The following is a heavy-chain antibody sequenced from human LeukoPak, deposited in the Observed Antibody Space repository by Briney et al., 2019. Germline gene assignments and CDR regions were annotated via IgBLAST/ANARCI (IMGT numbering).Heavy chain of an antibody. CDR2: IYYRGST. CDR3: ARKEVVVLIAFDY. Sequence: SETLSLTCTVSGGSISSSNYYWGWIRQPPGKGLEWIGNIYYRGSTYYNPSLKSRVTISLDTSKNQFSLKLSSVTAADTAVYYCARKEVVVLIAFDYWGQGTLVTVSS. D-gene: IGHD2-21*01. CDR1: GGSISSSNYY. J-gene: IGHJ4*02. V-gene: IGHV4-39*07.